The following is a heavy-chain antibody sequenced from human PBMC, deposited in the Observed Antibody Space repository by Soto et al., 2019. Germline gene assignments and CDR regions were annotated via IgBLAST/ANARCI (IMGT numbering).Heavy chain of an antibody. V-gene: IGHV3-66*01. D-gene: IGHD3-22*01. Sequence: PGGSLRPSCAASGFTVSSNYMSWVRQAPGKGLEWVSVIYATGSTHYADSVKGRFAISRDSSKNTLYLQMNSLRAEDTAVYYCARENESSGLALDYWGQGTQVTVSS. CDR2: IYATGST. CDR3: ARENESSGLALDY. CDR1: GFTVSSNY. J-gene: IGHJ4*02.